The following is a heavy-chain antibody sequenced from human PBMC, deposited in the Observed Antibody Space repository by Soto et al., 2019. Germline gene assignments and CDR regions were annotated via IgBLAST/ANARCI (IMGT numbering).Heavy chain of an antibody. CDR2: VYHSGSS. V-gene: IGHV4-39*01. CDR1: VVSMSVGSYY. D-gene: IGHD3-10*01. CDR3: ASLRPGDYGSGLDY. J-gene: IGHJ4*02. Sequence: PSETLSLTCSFSVVSMSVGSYYCGWIGQPPGKGLEWIGSVYHSGSSYYNPSLKSRVTISVDTSKKQFSLKLRSVTAADTAVYFCASLRPGDYGSGLDYWGQGTLVTVSS.